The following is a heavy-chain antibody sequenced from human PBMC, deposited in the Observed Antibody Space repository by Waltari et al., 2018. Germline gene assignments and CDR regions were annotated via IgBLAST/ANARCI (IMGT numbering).Heavy chain of an antibody. J-gene: IGHJ6*03. V-gene: IGHV4-39*01. Sequence: QLQLQESGPGLVKPSETLSLTCTVSGGSISSSSYYWGWIRQPPGKGLEWIRSIYYSRVTHHNPSLKSRVTISVDPSKNQFSLKLSSVTAADTAVYYCASLLMVYAPGGYMDVWGKGTTVTVSS. CDR3: ASLLMVYAPGGYMDV. CDR1: GGSISSSSYY. CDR2: IYYSRVT. D-gene: IGHD2-8*01.